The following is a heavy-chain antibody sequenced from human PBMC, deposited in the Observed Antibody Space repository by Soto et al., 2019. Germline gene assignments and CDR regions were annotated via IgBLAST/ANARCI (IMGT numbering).Heavy chain of an antibody. CDR1: GFTFSSYG. CDR2: ISYDGSNK. V-gene: IGHV3-30*18. J-gene: IGHJ6*02. CDR3: AKDRRPNYYYGMDF. D-gene: IGHD6-25*01. Sequence: PGGSLRLSCAASGFTFSSYGMHWVRQAPGKGLEWVAVISYDGSNKYYADSVKGGFTISRDNSKNTLYLQMNSLRAEDTAVYYCAKDRRPNYYYGMDFWGQGTTVTVSS.